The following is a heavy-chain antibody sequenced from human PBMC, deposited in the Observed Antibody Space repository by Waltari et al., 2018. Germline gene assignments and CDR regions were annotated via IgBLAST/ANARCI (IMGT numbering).Heavy chain of an antibody. D-gene: IGHD1-26*01. J-gene: IGHJ4*02. V-gene: IGHV3-74*01. CDR1: GFTFSSFW. CDR2: INSDGSST. Sequence: EVQLVESGGGLVQPGGSLRLSCAASGFTFSSFWLHCVRQAPGKGLVCVSRINSDGSSTSYADSVKGRFTISRDNAKNTLYLQMNSLRAEDTAVYYCASARYSGTYYNDYWGQGMLVTVSP. CDR3: ASARYSGTYYNDY.